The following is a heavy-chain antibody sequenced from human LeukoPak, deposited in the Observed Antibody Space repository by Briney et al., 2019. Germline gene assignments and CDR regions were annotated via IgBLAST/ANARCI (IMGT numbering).Heavy chain of an antibody. CDR3: ARRPYAGAFDI. D-gene: IGHD4-17*01. Sequence: QAGGSLRLSCAASGFTFSKYAMSWVRQVPGKGLEWVSSIGDSGSSTYYADSVKGRFIISRDNSKNTLYLQMSSLRVEDTAIYYCARRPYAGAFDIWGQGTMVTVPS. J-gene: IGHJ3*02. CDR1: GFTFSKYA. V-gene: IGHV3-23*01. CDR2: IGDSGSST.